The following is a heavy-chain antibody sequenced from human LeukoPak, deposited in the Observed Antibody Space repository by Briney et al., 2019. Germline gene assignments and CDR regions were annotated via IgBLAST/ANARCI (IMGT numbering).Heavy chain of an antibody. CDR3: ARVADYGDSRYISGGWFDY. CDR2: ISAYNGNT. D-gene: IGHD4-17*01. CDR1: GYTFTSYG. J-gene: IGHJ4*02. V-gene: IGHV1-18*01. Sequence: ASVKVSCKASGYTFTSYGISWVRQAPGQGLEWMGWISAYNGNTNYARKLQGRVTMTIDTSTSTAYMELRSLRSDDTAVYYCARVADYGDSRYISGGWFDYWGQGTLVTVSS.